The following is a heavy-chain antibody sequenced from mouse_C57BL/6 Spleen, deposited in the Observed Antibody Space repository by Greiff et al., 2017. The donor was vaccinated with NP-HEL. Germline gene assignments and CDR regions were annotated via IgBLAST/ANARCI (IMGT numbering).Heavy chain of an antibody. V-gene: IGHV1-15*01. CDR3: TRSYGSSYRAMDY. Sequence: QVQLKESGAELVRPGASVTLSCKASGYTFTDYEMHWVKQTPVHGLEWIGAIDPETGGTAYNQKFKGKAILTADKSSSTAYMELRSLTSEDSAVYYCTRSYGSSYRAMDYWGQGTSVTVSS. CDR1: GYTFTDYE. CDR2: IDPETGGT. D-gene: IGHD1-1*01. J-gene: IGHJ4*01.